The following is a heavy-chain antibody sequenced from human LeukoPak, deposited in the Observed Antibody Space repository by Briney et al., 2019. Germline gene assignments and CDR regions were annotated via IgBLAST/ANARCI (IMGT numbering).Heavy chain of an antibody. CDR3: ARDKATRELVRGKYYYYYYMDV. J-gene: IGHJ6*03. CDR2: ISSSGSSI. D-gene: IGHD1-26*01. V-gene: IGHV3-11*01. Sequence: PGGTLRLSCAASGFTFSDYYLSWIRQAPGKGLEGGSYISSSGSSIYYADSVKGRFTISRDNAKNSLYLQMNSLRAEDTAVYYCARDKATRELVRGKYYYYYYMDVWGKGTTVTISS. CDR1: GFTFSDYY.